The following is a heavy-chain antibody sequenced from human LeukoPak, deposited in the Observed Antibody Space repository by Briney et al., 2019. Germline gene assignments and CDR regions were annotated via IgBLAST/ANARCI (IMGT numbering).Heavy chain of an antibody. V-gene: IGHV4-59*01. J-gene: IGHJ5*02. CDR2: IYYSGST. CDR1: GGSISSYY. D-gene: IGHD1-14*01. CDR3: ARVLTGKAFDP. Sequence: PSETLSLTCTVSGGSISSYYWSWIRQPPGKGLEWIGYIYYSGSTNYNPSLKSRVTISVDTSKNQFSLKLGSVTAADTAVYYCARVLTGKAFDPWGQGTLVTVSS.